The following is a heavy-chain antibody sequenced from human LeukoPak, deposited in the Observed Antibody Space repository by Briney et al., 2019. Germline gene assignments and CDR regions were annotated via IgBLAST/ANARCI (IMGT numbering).Heavy chain of an antibody. CDR2: ICYSGST. Sequence: SETLSLTCTVSGGSISSYDWSWIRQPPGKGLEWVGYICYSGSTNDNASLESRVTISVDTSKNQFSLKLSSVTAADTAVYSCARDRYYYGSGSYFSAKYYYYGMDVWGQGTTVTVSS. V-gene: IGHV4-59*01. J-gene: IGHJ6*02. CDR3: ARDRYYYGSGSYFSAKYYYYGMDV. D-gene: IGHD3-10*01. CDR1: GGSISSYD.